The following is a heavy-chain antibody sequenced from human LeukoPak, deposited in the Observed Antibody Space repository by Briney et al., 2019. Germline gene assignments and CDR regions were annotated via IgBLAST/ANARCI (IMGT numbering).Heavy chain of an antibody. D-gene: IGHD3-10*01. CDR1: GYTFSSHH. V-gene: IGHV1-46*01. Sequence: ASVKASCKASGYTFSSHHMHWVRQAPGQGLEWMGKITASSGDTTYAQKFQDRVTMTRDTSTSTVYMELSSLRSEDTAVYYCARDTYGSDYWGQGTLVTVSA. J-gene: IGHJ4*02. CDR3: ARDTYGSDY. CDR2: ITASSGDT.